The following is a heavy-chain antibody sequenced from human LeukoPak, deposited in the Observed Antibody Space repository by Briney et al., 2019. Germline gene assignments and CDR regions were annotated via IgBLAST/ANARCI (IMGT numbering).Heavy chain of an antibody. CDR2: IESDGGRT. V-gene: IGHV3-74*01. CDR1: GFTFSIYY. CDR3: ANWDPPLYYYYGMDV. Sequence: GGSLRLSCAASGFTFSIYYMHWVRQAPGKGLVWVSHIESDGGRTTYADSVKGRFIISRDNSKNTLYLQMNSLRAEDTAVYYCANWDPPLYYYYGMDVWGQGTTVTVSS. J-gene: IGHJ6*02. D-gene: IGHD7-27*01.